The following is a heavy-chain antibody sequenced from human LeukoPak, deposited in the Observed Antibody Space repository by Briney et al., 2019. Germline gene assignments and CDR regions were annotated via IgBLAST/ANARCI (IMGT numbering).Heavy chain of an antibody. D-gene: IGHD6-19*01. CDR1: GFTFSDYY. J-gene: IGHJ4*02. CDR2: ISSSGSTI. CDR3: ARDLEAVAGYFDY. Sequence: GGSLRLSCAASGFTFSDYYMSWIRQAPGKGLEWVSYISSSGSTIYYADSGKGRFTISRDNAKNSLYLQMNSLRAEDTAVYYCARDLEAVAGYFDYWGQGTLVTVSS. V-gene: IGHV3-11*01.